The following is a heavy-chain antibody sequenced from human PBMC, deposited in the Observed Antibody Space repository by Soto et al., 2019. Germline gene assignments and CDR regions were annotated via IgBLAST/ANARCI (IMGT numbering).Heavy chain of an antibody. CDR2: ISGSGGST. CDR3: XKSGTXGGYDSDAFDI. CDR1: GFTFSSYA. V-gene: IGHV3-23*01. Sequence: EVQLLESGGGLVQPGGSLRLSCAASGFTFSSYAMNWVRQAPGKGLEXXSGISGSGGSTYYADSVKGRFTISRDNSKXXXXXKXXXXXXXXXXXYYCXKSGTXGGYDSDAFDIWGQGTMVTVSS. D-gene: IGHD5-12*01. J-gene: IGHJ3*02.